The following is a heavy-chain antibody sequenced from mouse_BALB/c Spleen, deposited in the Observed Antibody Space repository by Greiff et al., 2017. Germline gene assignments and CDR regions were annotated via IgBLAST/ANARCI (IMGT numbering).Heavy chain of an antibody. Sequence: QVQLKESGAELVRPGVSVKLSCKASGYTFTSYWMHWIKQRPEQGLERIGEINPSNGGTNYNEKFKSKATLTVDKSSNTAYLQLSSLTSEDTAVYYCTHYGNWYFDVWGAGTTVTVSS. J-gene: IGHJ1*01. CDR2: INPSNGGT. D-gene: IGHD2-1*01. CDR1: GYTFTSYW. CDR3: THYGNWYFDV. V-gene: IGHV1-53*01.